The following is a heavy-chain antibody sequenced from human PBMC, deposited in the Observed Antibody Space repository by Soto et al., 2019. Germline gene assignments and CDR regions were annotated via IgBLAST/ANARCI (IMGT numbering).Heavy chain of an antibody. CDR2: ITDTGGDT. CDR1: GITFGGRA. J-gene: IGHJ4*02. D-gene: IGHD3-10*01. CDR3: ARGSEESYPGSRIFDL. Sequence: GALIPSFVTSGITFGGRAMSWVRQVPGEGLEWVSSITDTGGDTKYADSVRGRFTISRDNSKNTLYLLMSRLRAEDSALYFCARGSEESYPGSRIFDLWGRGTPVTVSS. V-gene: IGHV3-23*01.